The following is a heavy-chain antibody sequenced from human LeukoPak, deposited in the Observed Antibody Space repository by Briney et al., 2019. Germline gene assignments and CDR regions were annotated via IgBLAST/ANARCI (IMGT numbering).Heavy chain of an antibody. Sequence: ASVKVSCKASGYTLTNHYIHWVRQAPGQGLEWMGMMNPSGGSTSYPQKFQGRVTMTRDTSTSTVYVELSSLRSEDTAVYYCARDRVSGGYVTFDYWGQGTLVTVSS. J-gene: IGHJ4*02. V-gene: IGHV1-46*01. CDR1: GYTLTNHY. CDR2: MNPSGGST. CDR3: ARDRVSGGYVTFDY. D-gene: IGHD5-12*01.